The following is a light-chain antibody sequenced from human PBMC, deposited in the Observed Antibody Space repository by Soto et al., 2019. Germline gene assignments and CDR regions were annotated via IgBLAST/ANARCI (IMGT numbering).Light chain of an antibody. J-gene: IGLJ1*01. CDR1: SSNIGAGFD. V-gene: IGLV1-40*01. CDR2: AST. CDR3: SSYAGSSNV. Sequence: QSVLTQPPSVSGAPGQRVTISCSGNSSNIGAGFDVHWYQQLPGAAPKLLIYASTNRPSGVPDRFSGSKSDTSASLAITGLQAEDEADYYCSSYAGSSNVFGTGTKLTVL.